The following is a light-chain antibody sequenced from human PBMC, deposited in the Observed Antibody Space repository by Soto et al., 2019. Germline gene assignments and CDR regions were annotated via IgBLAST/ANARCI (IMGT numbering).Light chain of an antibody. V-gene: IGLV2-23*01. CDR1: SSDVGSYNL. CDR3: CSYASSSTPFV. Sequence: QSVLTQPASVSGSPGQSITISCTGTSSDVGSYNLVSWYQQHPGKASKLMIFEGSKRPSGLSNRFSGSKSGNTASLTISGLQAEDEADYYCCSYASSSTPFVFGTVTKVTVL. CDR2: EGS. J-gene: IGLJ1*01.